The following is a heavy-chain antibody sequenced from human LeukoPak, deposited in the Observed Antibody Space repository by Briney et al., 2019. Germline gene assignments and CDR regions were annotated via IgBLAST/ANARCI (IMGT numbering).Heavy chain of an antibody. V-gene: IGHV3-9*01. CDR1: GFTFDDYA. J-gene: IGHJ4*02. CDR3: ARAYYDFWSGYTYYFDY. CDR2: ISWNSGSI. Sequence: PGRSLRLSCAASGFTFDDYAMHWVRQAPGKGLEWVSGISWNSGSIGYADSVKGRFTISRDNAKNSLYLQMNSLRAEDTAVYYCARAYYDFWSGYTYYFDYWGQGTLVTVSS. D-gene: IGHD3-3*01.